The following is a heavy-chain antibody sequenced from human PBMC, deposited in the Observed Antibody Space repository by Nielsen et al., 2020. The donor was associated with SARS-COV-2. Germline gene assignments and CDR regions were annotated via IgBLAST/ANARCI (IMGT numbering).Heavy chain of an antibody. V-gene: IGHV3-73*01. CDR3: TRVNPISGSWFDAFDI. J-gene: IGHJ3*02. D-gene: IGHD6-13*01. Sequence: GGSLRLSCAASGFAFSDSSIQWVRQASGRGLEWVGRIRTKPDNYATVYPESVKGRFTISRDDSKNTAYLQMNSLKIEDTAVYFCTRVNPISGSWFDAFDIWGQGTMVTVSS. CDR2: IRTKPDNYAT. CDR1: GFAFSDSS.